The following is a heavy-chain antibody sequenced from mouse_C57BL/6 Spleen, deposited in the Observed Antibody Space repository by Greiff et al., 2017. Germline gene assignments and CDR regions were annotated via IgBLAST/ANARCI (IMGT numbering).Heavy chain of an antibody. CDR3: GITTKWDFDV. CDR1: GYTFTSYW. Sequence: QVQLQQSGAELVMPGASVKLSCKASGYTFTSYWMHWVKQRPGQGLEWIGEIDPSDGYTKYNQKFKGKSTMTVDKSSSTAYMQLSSLTSEDSAVYYCGITTKWDFDVGGTGTTVTFAS. J-gene: IGHJ1*03. V-gene: IGHV1-69*01. D-gene: IGHD2-4*01. CDR2: IDPSDGYT.